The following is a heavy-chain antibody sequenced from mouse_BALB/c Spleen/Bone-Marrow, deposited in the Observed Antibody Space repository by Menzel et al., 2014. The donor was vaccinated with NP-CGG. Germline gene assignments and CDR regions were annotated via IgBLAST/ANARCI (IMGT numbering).Heavy chain of an antibody. Sequence: QVQLQQSGAELVKPGASVKLSCKASGYTFTSYYVYWVKQRPGQGLEWIGEINPSSGGTNFNEKFKSKATLTVDKSSSTAYMQLSSLTSEDSAVYYCTRSRYDYDNAMDCWGQGTSVTVSS. J-gene: IGHJ4*01. CDR3: TRSRYDYDNAMDC. V-gene: IGHV1S81*02. CDR1: GYTFTSYY. CDR2: INPSSGGT. D-gene: IGHD2-4*01.